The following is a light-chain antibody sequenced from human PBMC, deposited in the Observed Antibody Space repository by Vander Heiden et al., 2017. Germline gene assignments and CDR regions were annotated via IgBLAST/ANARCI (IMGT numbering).Light chain of an antibody. Sequence: DIVLTQSPGTLSLSPGERATLSRSVSQSVSSSYLAWYQQKPGQAPRLLIYGASSRATGIPDRFSGSGSGTDFTLTISRLEPEDFAVYYCQQYGSSRFTFGPGTKVDIK. V-gene: IGKV3-20*01. CDR2: GAS. CDR1: QSVSSSY. CDR3: QQYGSSRFT. J-gene: IGKJ3*01.